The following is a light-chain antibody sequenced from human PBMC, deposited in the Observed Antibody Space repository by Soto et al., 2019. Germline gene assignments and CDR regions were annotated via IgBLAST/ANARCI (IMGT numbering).Light chain of an antibody. CDR2: DVT. CDR3: SSYRTGTTLVV. J-gene: IGLJ2*01. CDR1: SSDVGGYDF. V-gene: IGLV2-14*03. Sequence: QSALTQPASVSGSPGQSVTISCTGTSSDVGGYDFVSWYQQHPGKAPKLMIYDVTNRPSGVSNRFSGSKSANTASLTISGLQADDEAYYYCSSYRTGTTLVVFGGGTKLTVL.